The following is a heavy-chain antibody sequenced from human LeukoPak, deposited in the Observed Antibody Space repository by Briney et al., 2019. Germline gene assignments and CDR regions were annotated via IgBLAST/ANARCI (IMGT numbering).Heavy chain of an antibody. J-gene: IGHJ6*03. Sequence: GGSLRLSCAASGFTFSSYAMSWVRQAPGKGLEWVSGISGSGGSRYYADSVKGRFIISRDNAKNSLYLQMNSLRAEDTAVYYCARVTVTTDYYYYMDVWGKGTTVTVSS. CDR2: ISGSGGSR. CDR3: ARVTVTTDYYYYMDV. CDR1: GFTFSSYA. D-gene: IGHD4-11*01. V-gene: IGHV3-23*01.